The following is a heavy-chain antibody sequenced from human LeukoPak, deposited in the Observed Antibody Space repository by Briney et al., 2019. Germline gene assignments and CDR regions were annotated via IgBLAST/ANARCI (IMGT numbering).Heavy chain of an antibody. CDR2: ISASGGNI. D-gene: IGHD3-22*01. Sequence: GGSLRPSCAASGFTFSSYAMSWVRQAPGKGLEWVSGISASGGNIYYADSVKGRFTISRDNSKNTLYLQMNSLRAEDTAVYYCAKESSLYDSSGYYQSFDYWGQGTLVTVSS. CDR1: GFTFSSYA. CDR3: AKESSLYDSSGYYQSFDY. V-gene: IGHV3-23*01. J-gene: IGHJ4*02.